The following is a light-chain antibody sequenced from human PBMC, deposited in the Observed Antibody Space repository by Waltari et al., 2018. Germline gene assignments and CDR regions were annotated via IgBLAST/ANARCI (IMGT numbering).Light chain of an antibody. V-gene: IGLV2-11*01. J-gene: IGLJ3*02. CDR1: SSDVGGYNY. Sequence: QSALTQPRSVSGSPGQSVTIPCTGPSSDVGGYNYVSWYQQYPGKAPKLMIYDVSKRPSGVPDRFSGSKSGNTASLTISGLQAEDEVDYYCCSYAGSYTPWVFGGGTKLTVL. CDR3: CSYAGSYTPWV. CDR2: DVS.